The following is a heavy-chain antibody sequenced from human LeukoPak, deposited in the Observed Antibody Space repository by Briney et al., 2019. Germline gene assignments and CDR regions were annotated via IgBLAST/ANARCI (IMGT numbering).Heavy chain of an antibody. CDR2: IYTSGST. Sequence: SETLSLTCTVSGGSISSYYWSWIRQPAGKGLEWIGRIYTSGSTNYNPSLKSRVTISLDTSKNQFSLKVNSVTAADTAVYYCARHGGYNFDYWGQGTLVAVSS. J-gene: IGHJ4*02. CDR3: ARHGGYNFDY. V-gene: IGHV4-4*07. CDR1: GGSISSYY. D-gene: IGHD3-16*01.